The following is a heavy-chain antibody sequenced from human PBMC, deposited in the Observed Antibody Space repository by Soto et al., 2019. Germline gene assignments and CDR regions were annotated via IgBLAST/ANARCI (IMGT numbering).Heavy chain of an antibody. V-gene: IGHV4-59*01. CDR2: VYFSGST. D-gene: IGHD3-22*01. J-gene: IGHJ4*02. Sequence: SETLSLTCTVSGDSISNFHWSWIRQPPGKGLEWIGYVYFSGSTKYNPSFKSRVTMSIDTSKNEFSLRLISVTAADSAAYFCAAYDSEGFFAYWGQGALVTVSS. CDR1: GDSISNFH. CDR3: AAYDSEGFFAY.